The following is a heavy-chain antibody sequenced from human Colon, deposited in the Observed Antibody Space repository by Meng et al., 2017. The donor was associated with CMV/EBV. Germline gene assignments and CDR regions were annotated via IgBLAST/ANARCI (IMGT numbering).Heavy chain of an antibody. V-gene: IGHV4-59*01. CDR3: ATGGTNWFDP. J-gene: IGHJ5*02. D-gene: IGHD3-16*01. CDR2: FYYSGST. Sequence: QVQLHESGPGPVKPSETLSLTCTVSGCSITRYYLSWIRQPPGKGLEWIGYFYYSGSTNYNPSLKSRVTISVDTSKNQLSLKLSSVTAADTAVYYCATGGTNWFDPWGQGTLVTVSS. CDR1: GCSITRYY.